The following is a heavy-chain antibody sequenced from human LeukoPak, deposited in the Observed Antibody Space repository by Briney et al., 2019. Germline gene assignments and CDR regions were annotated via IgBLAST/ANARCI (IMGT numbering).Heavy chain of an antibody. CDR3: ARIRASDPRPYYYYGMDV. CDR1: GGTFSSYA. Sequence: SVKVSCKASGGTFSSYAISWVRQAPGQGLEWMGGIIPIFGTANYAQKFQGRVTITADESTSTAYMELSSLRSEDTAVYYCARIRASDPRPYYYYGMDVWGQGTTVTVSS. D-gene: IGHD2-21*01. J-gene: IGHJ6*02. CDR2: IIPIFGTA. V-gene: IGHV1-69*13.